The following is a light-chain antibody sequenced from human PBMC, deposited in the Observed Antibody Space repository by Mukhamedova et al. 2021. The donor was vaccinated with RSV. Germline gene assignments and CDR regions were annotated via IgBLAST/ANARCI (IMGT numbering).Light chain of an antibody. Sequence: WYQRRVHGKAPRLLIDVASRLQSGVPSRFTGSGFGTDFSLTISGLQTEDLATYYCQQSYSSPPTFGQGTTLEI. J-gene: IGKJ2*01. V-gene: IGKV1-39*01. CDR3: QQSYSSPPT. CDR2: VAS.